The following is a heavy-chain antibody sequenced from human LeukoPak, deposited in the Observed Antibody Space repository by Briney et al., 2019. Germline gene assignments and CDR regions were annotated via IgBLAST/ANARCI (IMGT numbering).Heavy chain of an antibody. CDR3: ARSARRRKFGGVIPHLYGGCWFDP. D-gene: IGHD3-16*02. V-gene: IGHV3-23*01. J-gene: IGHJ5*02. CDR2: ISGSGGST. Sequence: GGSLRLSCAASGFTFTTYAMTWVRQAPGKGLEWVSAISGSGGSTYYADSVKGRFTISRDNAKNSLYLQMNSLRDEDTAVYYCARSARRRKFGGVIPHLYGGCWFDPWGQGTLVTVSS. CDR1: GFTFTTYA.